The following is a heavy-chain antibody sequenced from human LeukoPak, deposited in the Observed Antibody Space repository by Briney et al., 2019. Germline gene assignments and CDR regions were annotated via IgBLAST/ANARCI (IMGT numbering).Heavy chain of an antibody. V-gene: IGHV1-46*01. CDR1: GYTFTSYY. J-gene: IGHJ4*02. Sequence: ASVKVSCKASGYTFTSYYMHWVRQAPGQGLEWMGIINPSGGSTSYAQKFQGRVTMTRDTSTSTAYMELRSLRSDDTAVYYCARSLIGYCSSTSCQVFDYWGQGTLVTVSS. CDR2: INPSGGST. CDR3: ARSLIGYCSSTSCQVFDY. D-gene: IGHD2-2*01.